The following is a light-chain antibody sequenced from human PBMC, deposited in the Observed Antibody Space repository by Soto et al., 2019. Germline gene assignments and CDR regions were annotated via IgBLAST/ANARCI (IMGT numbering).Light chain of an antibody. CDR1: NGDIGNYDL. J-gene: IGLJ1*01. V-gene: IGLV2-23*02. CDR3: CSYAGSNTYI. Sequence: QSVLTQPASVSGCPGQSITFSCTGSNGDIGNYDLVSWYQQHPGKAPKLLISEVTKRPSGISYRFSGSKSGNTASLTISGLQAEDEADYYCCSYAGSNTYIFGTGTKVTVL. CDR2: EVT.